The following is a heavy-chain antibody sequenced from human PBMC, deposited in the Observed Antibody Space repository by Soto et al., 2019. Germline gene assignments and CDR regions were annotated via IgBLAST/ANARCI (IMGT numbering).Heavy chain of an antibody. V-gene: IGHV3-7*01. CDR1: GCVYRGDW. Sequence: GGSVRHSCAAAGCVYRGDWISRVRQAPGKGLEWVANIKQDGSEKYYVDSVKGRFTISRDNAKNSLYLQMNSLRAEDTAVYYCARVSVPAAIRTYYYYMDVWGKGTTVTVSS. D-gene: IGHD2-2*02. J-gene: IGHJ6*03. CDR2: IKQDGSEK. CDR3: ARVSVPAAIRTYYYYMDV.